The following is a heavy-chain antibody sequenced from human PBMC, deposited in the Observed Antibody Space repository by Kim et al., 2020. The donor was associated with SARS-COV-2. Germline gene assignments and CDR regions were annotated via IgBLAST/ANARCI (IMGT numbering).Heavy chain of an antibody. CDR3: TRVNPIAGGWYDAFDI. CDR2: IRSKANSYAT. V-gene: IGHV3-73*01. D-gene: IGHD6-19*01. Sequence: GGSLRLSCAASGFTFSCSTMHWVRQASGKGLEWVGRIRSKANSYATAYAASVKNRFSISRDDSKNTAYLQMNSLKTEDTAVYYCTRVNPIAGGWYDAFDIWGQGTMVTVSS. J-gene: IGHJ3*02. CDR1: GFTFSCST.